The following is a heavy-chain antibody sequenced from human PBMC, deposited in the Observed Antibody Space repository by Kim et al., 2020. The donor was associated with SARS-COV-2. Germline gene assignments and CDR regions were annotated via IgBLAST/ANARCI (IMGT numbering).Heavy chain of an antibody. CDR1: GYTFTSYG. CDR3: ARGGPPPGQWLKAGGAFDI. J-gene: IGHJ3*02. Sequence: ASVKVSCKASGYTFTSYGISWVRQAPGQGLEWMGWISAYNGNTNYAQKLQGRVTMTTDTSTSTAYMELRSLRSDDTAVYYCARGGPPPGQWLKAGGAFDIWGQGTMVTVSS. V-gene: IGHV1-18*01. CDR2: ISAYNGNT. D-gene: IGHD6-19*01.